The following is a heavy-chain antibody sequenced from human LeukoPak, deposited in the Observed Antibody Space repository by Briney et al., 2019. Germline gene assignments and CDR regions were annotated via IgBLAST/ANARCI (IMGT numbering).Heavy chain of an antibody. Sequence: GASVKVSCKASGYTFTGYYIHWVRQAPGQGLEWMGWINPSSSGTNYSQKFQGRVTTTRDTPISTAYMELSRLRSDDTAVYYCAREGDYYDSSGPNWFDPWGQGTLVTVSS. CDR2: INPSSSGT. J-gene: IGHJ5*02. CDR3: AREGDYYDSSGPNWFDP. V-gene: IGHV1-2*02. D-gene: IGHD3-22*01. CDR1: GYTFTGYY.